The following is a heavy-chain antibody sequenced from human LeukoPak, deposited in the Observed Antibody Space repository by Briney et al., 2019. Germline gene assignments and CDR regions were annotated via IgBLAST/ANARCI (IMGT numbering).Heavy chain of an antibody. J-gene: IGHJ3*02. V-gene: IGHV4-39*07. CDR1: GGSISSSSYY. Sequence: KPSETLSLTCTVSGGSISSSSYYWGWIRQPPGKGLEWIGSIYYSGSTHYNPSLKSRVTISVDTSKNQFSLKLSSVTAADTAVYYCAREKSMIVGYGAFDIWGQGTMVTVSS. CDR2: IYYSGST. D-gene: IGHD3-22*01. CDR3: AREKSMIVGYGAFDI.